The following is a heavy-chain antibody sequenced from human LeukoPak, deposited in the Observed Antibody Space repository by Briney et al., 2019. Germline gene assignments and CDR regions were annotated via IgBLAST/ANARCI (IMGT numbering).Heavy chain of an antibody. CDR1: GYTFTSYA. J-gene: IGHJ5*02. D-gene: IGHD3-9*01. V-gene: IGHV7-4-1*02. Sequence: ASVEVSCKASGYTFTSYAMNWVRQAPGQGLEWMGWVNTNTGNPTYAQGFTGRFVFSLDTSVSTAYLQISSLKAEDTAVYYCARGTSLRYFDWLRDQNWFDPWGQGTLVTVSS. CDR2: VNTNTGNP. CDR3: ARGTSLRYFDWLRDQNWFDP.